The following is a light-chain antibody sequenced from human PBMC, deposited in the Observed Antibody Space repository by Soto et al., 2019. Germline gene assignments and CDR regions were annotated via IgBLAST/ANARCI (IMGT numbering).Light chain of an antibody. CDR1: SNDVGGYNY. Sequence: ALTQPASVSGSPGQSITISCTGTSNDVGGYNYVSWYQQHPGKAPKLMIYEVTDRPWGVSNRFSGSKSGNTASLTISGLQAEDEADYYCSSYTHTSTPSCVFGTGTKVTVL. CDR3: SSYTHTSTPSCV. CDR2: EVT. V-gene: IGLV2-14*01. J-gene: IGLJ1*01.